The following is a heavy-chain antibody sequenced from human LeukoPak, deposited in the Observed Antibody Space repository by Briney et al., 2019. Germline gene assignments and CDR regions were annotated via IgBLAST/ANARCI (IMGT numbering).Heavy chain of an antibody. CDR1: GFTFSSYT. V-gene: IGHV3-23*01. CDR3: AKGEYGSGWPD. Sequence: PGRSLRLSCAASGFTFSSYTMPWVRQAPGKGLEWVSGISGSGGGTDYADPLRGRFTISRDNSKNTLYLQMNSLRAEDTALYYCAKGEYGSGWPDWGQGTLVTVSS. D-gene: IGHD6-19*01. J-gene: IGHJ4*02. CDR2: ISGSGGGT.